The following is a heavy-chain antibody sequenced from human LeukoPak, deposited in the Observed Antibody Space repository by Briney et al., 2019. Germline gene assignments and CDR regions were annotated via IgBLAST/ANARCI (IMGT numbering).Heavy chain of an antibody. Sequence: ASVKVSCKASGYTFTSYDINWVRQATGQGLEWMGWMNPNSGNTGYAQKFQGRVTMTRNTSISTAYMELSSLRSEDTAVYYRASGGSSRWYYFDYWGQGTLVTVSS. CDR3: ASGGSSRWYYFDY. V-gene: IGHV1-8*01. D-gene: IGHD6-13*01. CDR2: MNPNSGNT. CDR1: GYTFTSYD. J-gene: IGHJ4*02.